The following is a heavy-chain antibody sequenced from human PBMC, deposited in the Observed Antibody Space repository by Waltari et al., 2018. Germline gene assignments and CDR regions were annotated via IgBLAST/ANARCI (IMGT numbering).Heavy chain of an antibody. D-gene: IGHD1-26*01. J-gene: IGHJ4*02. CDR2: IYYSGSA. Sequence: QVQLQESGPGLVKPSQTLSLPCTVSGGPISSSDHYWSWIRQPPGKGLEWIGYIYYSGSAYYNPSLKSRVTISVDTSKNQFSLNLSSVTAADTAVYYCASEVGATEAADSWGQGTLVTVSS. V-gene: IGHV4-30-4*01. CDR3: ASEVGATEAADS. CDR1: GGPISSSDHY.